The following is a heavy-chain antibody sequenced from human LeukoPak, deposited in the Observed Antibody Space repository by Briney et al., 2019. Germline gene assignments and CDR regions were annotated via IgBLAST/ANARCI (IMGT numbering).Heavy chain of an antibody. J-gene: IGHJ3*01. V-gene: IGHV3-64*01. CDR3: ARDWYNNSDAFDL. CDR2: ISSNGDST. CDR1: GFTFSSYA. D-gene: IGHD4-11*01. Sequence: GGSLRLSCAAAGFTFSSYAMHWVRQAPGKGLEYVSSISSNGDSTYYANSVKDRFTISRDNAKNSLYLQMNSLRAEDTAVYYCARDWYNNSDAFDLWGQGTMVTVSS.